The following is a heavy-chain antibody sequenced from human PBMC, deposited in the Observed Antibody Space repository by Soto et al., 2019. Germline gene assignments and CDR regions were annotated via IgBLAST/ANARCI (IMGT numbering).Heavy chain of an antibody. CDR2: IIPIFGTA. V-gene: IGHV1-69*13. CDR3: ARVGYSYGQNFDY. CDR1: GGTFSSYA. Sequence: SVKVSCKASGGTFSSYAISWVRQAPGQGLEWMGGIIPIFGTANYAQKFQGRVTITADESTSTAYMELSSLRSEDTAVYYCARVGYSYGQNFDYWGQGTLVTVSS. J-gene: IGHJ4*02. D-gene: IGHD5-18*01.